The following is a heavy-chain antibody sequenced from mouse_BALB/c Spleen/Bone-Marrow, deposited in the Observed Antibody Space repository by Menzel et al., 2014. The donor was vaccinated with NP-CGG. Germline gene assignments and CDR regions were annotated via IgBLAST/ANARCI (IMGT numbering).Heavy chain of an antibody. CDR3: TNLGTY. Sequence: QVQLQQSGAELVKPGASVKMSCKASGYTFTSYWTHWVKQRPGQGLEWIGAIGPSDNYTHYNQEFKGKATLAVDTPSSTAYMQLSSLTSEDSAVYYCTNLGTYWGQGTLVTVSA. D-gene: IGHD2-14*01. V-gene: IGHV1S127*01. CDR2: IGPSDNYT. J-gene: IGHJ3*01. CDR1: GYTFTSYW.